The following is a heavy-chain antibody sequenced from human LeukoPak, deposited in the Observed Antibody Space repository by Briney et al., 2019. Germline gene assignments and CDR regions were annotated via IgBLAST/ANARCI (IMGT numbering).Heavy chain of an antibody. V-gene: IGHV4-39*07. CDR2: IYYSGST. J-gene: IGHJ4*02. Sequence: SETLSLTCTVSGGSISSSSYYWGWIRQPPGKGLEWIGSIYYSGSTYYNPSLKSRVTISVDTSKNQFSLKLSSVTAADTAVYYCAIYDFWSGYYTPAIDYWGQGALVTVSS. CDR3: AIYDFWSGYYTPAIDY. D-gene: IGHD3-3*01. CDR1: GGSISSSSYY.